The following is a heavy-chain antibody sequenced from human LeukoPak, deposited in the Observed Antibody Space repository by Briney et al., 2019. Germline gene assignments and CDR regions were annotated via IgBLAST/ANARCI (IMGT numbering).Heavy chain of an antibody. CDR2: ISAYNGNS. Sequence: ASVKVSCKASGYTFTSYGISWVRQAPGQGLEWMGWISAYNGNSNYAQKFQGRVTMTTNTSTSTGYMELRSLRSDDTAVYYCARVHSYCSTTSCLDYWGQGTLVTVSS. J-gene: IGHJ4*02. CDR3: ARVHSYCSTTSCLDY. D-gene: IGHD2-2*01. CDR1: GYTFTSYG. V-gene: IGHV1-18*01.